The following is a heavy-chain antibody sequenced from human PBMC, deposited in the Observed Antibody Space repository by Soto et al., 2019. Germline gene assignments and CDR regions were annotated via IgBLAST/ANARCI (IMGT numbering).Heavy chain of an antibody. Sequence: SVKVSCKASGGTFSSYAISWVRQAPGQGLEWMGGIIPIFGTANYAQKFQGRVTITADESTSTAYIELSSLRSEDTAVYYCASRVGATYSYFDYWGQGTLVTVSS. V-gene: IGHV1-69*13. J-gene: IGHJ4*02. CDR2: IIPIFGTA. CDR3: ASRVGATYSYFDY. D-gene: IGHD1-26*01. CDR1: GGTFSSYA.